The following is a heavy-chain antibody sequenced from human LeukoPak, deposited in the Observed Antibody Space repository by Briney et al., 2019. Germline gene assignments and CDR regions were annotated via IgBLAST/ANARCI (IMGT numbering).Heavy chain of an antibody. Sequence: SVKVSCKASGGTFNIYAISWVRQAPGQGLEWMGGIIPIFGTANYAQKFQGRVTITRDTSASTAYMELSSLRSEDMAVYYCARLVGYCSSTSCYEYLDYWGQGTLVTVSS. V-gene: IGHV1-69*05. CDR2: IIPIFGTA. CDR1: GGTFNIYA. D-gene: IGHD2-2*01. CDR3: ARLVGYCSSTSCYEYLDY. J-gene: IGHJ4*02.